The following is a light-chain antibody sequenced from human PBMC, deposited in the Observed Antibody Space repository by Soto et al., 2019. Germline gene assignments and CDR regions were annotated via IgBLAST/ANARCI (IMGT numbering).Light chain of an antibody. V-gene: IGKV3-15*01. J-gene: IGKJ1*01. CDR1: QSVSSY. Sequence: EIVLTQSPATLSLSPLEIAALSFTASQSVSSYLAWYQQKPGQAPRLLIYSTSTRATDIPARFSGSGSGTEFTLTISSLQSADFAVYYCQQYNNWPPWTFGQGTKVDIK. CDR3: QQYNNWPPWT. CDR2: STS.